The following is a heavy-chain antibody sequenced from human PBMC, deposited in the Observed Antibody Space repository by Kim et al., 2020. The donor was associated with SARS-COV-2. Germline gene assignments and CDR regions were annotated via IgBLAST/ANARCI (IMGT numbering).Heavy chain of an antibody. CDR3: ARDGSSSWFFDY. D-gene: IGHD6-13*01. Sequence: KYSQKFPGRVTITRDTSASTAYMELSTLRFEDTAVYYCARDGSSSWFFDYWGQGTLVTVSS. V-gene: IGHV1-3*01. J-gene: IGHJ4*02.